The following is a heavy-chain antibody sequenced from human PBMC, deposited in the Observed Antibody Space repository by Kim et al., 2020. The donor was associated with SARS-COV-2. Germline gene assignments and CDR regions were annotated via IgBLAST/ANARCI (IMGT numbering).Heavy chain of an antibody. V-gene: IGHV3-7*03. CDR3: AGTLTAAAVY. Sequence: GGSLRLSCAASGFTFSSYWMSWVRQAPGKGLEWVASIKQDGSEKYYVDSVKGRFTISRDNAKNSQYLQMNSLRAEDTAVYYCAGTLTAAAVYWGQGTLVTVSS. J-gene: IGHJ4*02. CDR1: GFTFSSYW. D-gene: IGHD6-13*01. CDR2: IKQDGSEK.